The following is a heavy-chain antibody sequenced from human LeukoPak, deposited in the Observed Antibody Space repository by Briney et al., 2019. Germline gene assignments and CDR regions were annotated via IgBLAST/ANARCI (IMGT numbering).Heavy chain of an antibody. CDR1: GGSITSYY. Sequence: SETLSLTCTVSGGSITSYYWSWVRQPPGKGLEWIGYVFHTGSTNYNPALKSPVTMLLDTSKKQFSLKLSSVTAADTAVYSCARGSGWLDIWGQGTMVTVSS. V-gene: IGHV4-59*01. CDR3: ARGSGWLDI. CDR2: VFHTGST. J-gene: IGHJ3*02. D-gene: IGHD6-19*01.